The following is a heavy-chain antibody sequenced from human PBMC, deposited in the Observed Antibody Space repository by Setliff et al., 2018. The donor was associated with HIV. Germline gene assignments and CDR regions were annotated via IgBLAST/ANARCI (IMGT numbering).Heavy chain of an antibody. CDR3: ARYGGPVDFGDY. V-gene: IGHV3-30*02. D-gene: IGHD3-16*01. Sequence: GGSLRLSCAPSEFTFSSYGMHWVRQAPGKGLEWVSFIRYDGSNKKYADSVKGRFTISRDNAKNSLYLQMNSLRAEDTAVYYCARYGGPVDFGDYWGQGTLVTVSS. J-gene: IGHJ4*02. CDR1: EFTFSSYG. CDR2: IRYDGSNK.